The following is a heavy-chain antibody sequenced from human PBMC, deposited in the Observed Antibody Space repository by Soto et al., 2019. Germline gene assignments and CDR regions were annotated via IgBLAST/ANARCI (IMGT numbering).Heavy chain of an antibody. J-gene: IGHJ6*02. D-gene: IGHD2-2*01. Sequence: EVQLVESGGGLVQPGGSLRLSCTASGFTFDTYELNWVRQAPGKGLEWVSYISRSGSVIYYADSVKGRFTISRDNANNSLYLQMNSLRVEDTALYYCARGRVSVVIIPAASMDVWGQGTTVTVSS. CDR1: GFTFDTYE. CDR2: ISRSGSVI. V-gene: IGHV3-48*03. CDR3: ARGRVSVVIIPAASMDV.